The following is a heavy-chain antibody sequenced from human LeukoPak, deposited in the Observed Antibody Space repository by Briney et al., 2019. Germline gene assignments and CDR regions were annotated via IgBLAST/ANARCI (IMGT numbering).Heavy chain of an antibody. Sequence: SETLSLTCTVSGGSISSGSYYWSWIRQPAGKGLEWIGRIYTSGSTNYNPSLKSRVTISVDTSKNQFSLKLSSVTAADTAVYYCARDVVAAPGTWDYWGQGTLVTVSS. J-gene: IGHJ4*02. CDR2: IYTSGST. V-gene: IGHV4-61*02. D-gene: IGHD6-13*01. CDR1: GGSISSGSYY. CDR3: ARDVVAAPGTWDY.